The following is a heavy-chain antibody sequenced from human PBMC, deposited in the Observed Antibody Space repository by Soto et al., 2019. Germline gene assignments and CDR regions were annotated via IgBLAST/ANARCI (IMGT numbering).Heavy chain of an antibody. D-gene: IGHD1-1*01. J-gene: IGHJ3*02. Sequence: PSETLSLTCAVYGGSFSRYSWSWIRQPPGKGLEWIGEFNHSGRTNYNPSLKSRVTISVDTSRNQFSLMLTSVTAADTALYYCAITANGTKDAFDIWGRGTMVTVSS. CDR3: AITANGTKDAFDI. V-gene: IGHV4-34*01. CDR1: GGSFSRYS. CDR2: FNHSGRT.